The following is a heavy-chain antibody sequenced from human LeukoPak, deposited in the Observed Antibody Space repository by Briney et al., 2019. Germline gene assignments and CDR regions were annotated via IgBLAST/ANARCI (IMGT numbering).Heavy chain of an antibody. V-gene: IGHV1-8*02. CDR3: ARAVRPYCSSTSCRFSYMDV. CDR1: GYTFTGYY. D-gene: IGHD2-2*01. J-gene: IGHJ6*03. Sequence: ASVKVSCKASGYTFTGYYMHWVRPAPGQGLEWMGWMNPNSGNTGYAQKFQGRVTMTRNTSISTAYMELSSLRSEDTAVYYCARAVRPYCSSTSCRFSYMDVWGKGTTVTVSS. CDR2: MNPNSGNT.